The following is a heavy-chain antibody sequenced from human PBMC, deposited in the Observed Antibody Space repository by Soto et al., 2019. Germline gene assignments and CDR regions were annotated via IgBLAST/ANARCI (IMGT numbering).Heavy chain of an antibody. D-gene: IGHD2-15*01. Sequence: QVQLVESGGGVVQPGRSLRLSCAASGFTFSSYGMHWVRQAPGKGLEWVAVISYDGNNKYYADSVKGRFTISRDNYKNTLYLQMNSLRAEDTAVYYCAKDEVLVVAVARDYYGMDVWGQGTTVTVS. V-gene: IGHV3-30*18. J-gene: IGHJ6*02. CDR2: ISYDGNNK. CDR1: GFTFSSYG. CDR3: AKDEVLVVAVARDYYGMDV.